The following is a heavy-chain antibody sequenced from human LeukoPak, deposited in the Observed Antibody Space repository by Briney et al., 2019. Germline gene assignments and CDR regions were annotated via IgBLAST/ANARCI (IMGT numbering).Heavy chain of an antibody. Sequence: ASVKVSCKASGYTFTGYYMHWVRQAPGQGLEWMGWINPNSGGTNYAQKFQGRVTMTRDTSISTAYMELSRLRSDDTAVYYCARSPYYYDSSGYARNNWFDPWGQGTLVTVSS. CDR3: ARSPYYYDSSGYARNNWFDP. CDR1: GYTFTGYY. J-gene: IGHJ5*02. CDR2: INPNSGGT. V-gene: IGHV1-2*02. D-gene: IGHD3-22*01.